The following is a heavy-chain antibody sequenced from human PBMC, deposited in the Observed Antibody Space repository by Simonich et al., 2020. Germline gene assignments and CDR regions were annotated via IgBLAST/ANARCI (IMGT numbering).Heavy chain of an antibody. D-gene: IGHD7-27*01. J-gene: IGHJ3*02. CDR1: GYTFTGYY. V-gene: IGHV1-2*02. Sequence: QVQLVQSGAEVKTPGASVKVSCKASGYTFTGYYIHWVRQAPGQGLAWMGWSNPNSGGTNYAKKFQGRVTMTRDTSISPAYMELSRLRSDDTAVYYCARGPRWTGDDAFDIWGQGTMVTVSS. CDR2: SNPNSGGT. CDR3: ARGPRWTGDDAFDI.